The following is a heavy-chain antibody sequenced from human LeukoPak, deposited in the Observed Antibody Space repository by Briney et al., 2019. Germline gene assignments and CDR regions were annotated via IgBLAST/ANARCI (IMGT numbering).Heavy chain of an antibody. CDR3: AKEAGYSYGFDY. CDR2: ISYDGSNK. D-gene: IGHD5-18*01. V-gene: IGHV3-30*18. CDR1: GFTFSNYG. J-gene: IGHJ4*02. Sequence: GGSLRLSCAASGFTFSNYGIHWVRQAPGKGLEWVAVISYDGSNKYYADSVKGRCTISRDKSKNTVYLQMNSLRAEDPAVYYCAKEAGYSYGFDYWGQGTLVTVSS.